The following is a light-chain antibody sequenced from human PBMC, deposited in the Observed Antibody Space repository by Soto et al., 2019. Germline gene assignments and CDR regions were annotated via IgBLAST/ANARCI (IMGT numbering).Light chain of an antibody. CDR1: SSDVGGYNY. J-gene: IGLJ1*01. Sequence: QSALTQPASVSGSPGQSITISCTGISSDVGGYNYVSWYQQHPGKAPKLMIYEVSNRPSGVSNRFSGSKSGNTASLTISGLQAEDEADYFCSSYTSSSTPLYVFAAGTKVTVL. CDR2: EVS. V-gene: IGLV2-14*01. CDR3: SSYTSSSTPLYV.